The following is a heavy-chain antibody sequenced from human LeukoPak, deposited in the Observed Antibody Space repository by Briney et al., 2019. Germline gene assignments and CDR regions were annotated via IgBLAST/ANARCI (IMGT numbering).Heavy chain of an antibody. D-gene: IGHD1-26*01. CDR2: ISGSGGST. CDR3: AKDTTPMGAIPYYYYYGMDV. Sequence: PPGGSLRLSCAASGFTFSSYAMSWVRQAPGKGLEWVSAISGSGGSTYYADSVKGRFTISRDNSKNTLYLQMNSLRAEDTAVYYCAKDTTPMGAIPYYYYYGMDVWGQRTTVTVSS. V-gene: IGHV3-23*01. J-gene: IGHJ6*02. CDR1: GFTFSSYA.